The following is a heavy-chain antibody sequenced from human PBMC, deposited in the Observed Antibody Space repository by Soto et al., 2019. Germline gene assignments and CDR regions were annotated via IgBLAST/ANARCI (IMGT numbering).Heavy chain of an antibody. J-gene: IGHJ6*02. V-gene: IGHV3-30*18. D-gene: IGHD1-26*01. CDR1: GFTFSSYG. CDR3: AKGMGELLPGYYYYGMDV. Sequence: QVQLVESGGGVVQPGRSLRLSCAASGFTFSSYGMHWVRQAPGKGLEWVAVISYDGSNKYYADSVKGRFTISRDNSKNTVYLQMNSLRAEDTAVYYCAKGMGELLPGYYYYGMDVWGQGTTVTVSS. CDR2: ISYDGSNK.